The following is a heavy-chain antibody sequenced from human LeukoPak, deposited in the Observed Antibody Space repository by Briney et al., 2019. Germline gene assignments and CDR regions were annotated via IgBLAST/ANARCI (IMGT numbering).Heavy chain of an antibody. CDR1: GGSISSGGYY. Sequence: SETLSLTCTVSGGSISSGGYYWSWIRQHPGKGLEWIGYIYYSGSTYYNPSLKSRVTISVDTSKNQFSLKLSPVTAADTAVYYCARGTTAAGDNWFDPWGQGTLVTVSS. CDR2: IYYSGST. CDR3: ARGTTAAGDNWFDP. J-gene: IGHJ5*02. V-gene: IGHV4-31*03. D-gene: IGHD6-13*01.